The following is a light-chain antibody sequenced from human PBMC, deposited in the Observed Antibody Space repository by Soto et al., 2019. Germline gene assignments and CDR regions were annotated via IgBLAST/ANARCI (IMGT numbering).Light chain of an antibody. CDR1: QSVGSY. CDR3: QQCNYWPRT. Sequence: EVVLTQSPATLSLSPGERATLSCRASQSVGSYLAWYQQKPAQAPRLLIYVASNRATGIPARFSGSGSGTDFTLTISSLEPEDFAVYYCQQCNYWPRTFGQGTKVEIK. V-gene: IGKV3-11*01. CDR2: VAS. J-gene: IGKJ1*01.